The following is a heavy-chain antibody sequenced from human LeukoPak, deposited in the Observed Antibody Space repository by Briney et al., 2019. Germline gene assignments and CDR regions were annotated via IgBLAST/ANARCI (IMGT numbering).Heavy chain of an antibody. Sequence: GGSLRLSCAASEFTFSSYGTHWVRQAPGKGLEWVAVISYDGSNKYYADTVKGRFTISRDNSKSTLYLQMNSLRAEDTAVYYCAKDRLGALYYYDSSGYYSFDYWGQGTLVTVSS. CDR2: ISYDGSNK. D-gene: IGHD3-22*01. J-gene: IGHJ4*02. V-gene: IGHV3-30*18. CDR1: EFTFSSYG. CDR3: AKDRLGALYYYDSSGYYSFDY.